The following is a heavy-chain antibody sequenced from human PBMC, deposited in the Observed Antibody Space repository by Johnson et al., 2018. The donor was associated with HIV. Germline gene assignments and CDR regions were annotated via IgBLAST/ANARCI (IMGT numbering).Heavy chain of an antibody. CDR2: ISWNSGSV. J-gene: IGHJ3*02. CDR1: GFTFHEYA. V-gene: IGHV3-9*01. CDR3: AKDMLPWFGEFPLAFDVFDI. Sequence: VQLVESGGGLVQPGRSLRLSCAASGFTFHEYAMHWVRQTPGKGLEWVSGISWNSGSVGYADSVKGRLTISRDNSKKSLYLDMNSLRAEDTAFYYCAKDMLPWFGEFPLAFDVFDIWGQGTMVTVSS. D-gene: IGHD3-10*01.